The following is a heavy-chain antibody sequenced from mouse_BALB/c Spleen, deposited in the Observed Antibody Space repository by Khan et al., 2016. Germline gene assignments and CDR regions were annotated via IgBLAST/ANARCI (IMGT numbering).Heavy chain of an antibody. CDR2: IRSEANNHAT. CDR3: RSVYFDY. V-gene: IGHV6-6*01. Sequence: EVKLEVSGRGLVQPGGSMKLSCAASGCTFSDAWMDWVRQSPEKGLEWVAEIRSEANNHATYYAESVKGRFTISRDDSKSSVYLQMNSLTAEDTGIYYCRSVYFDYWGQGTTLTVSS. J-gene: IGHJ2*01. CDR1: GCTFSDAW.